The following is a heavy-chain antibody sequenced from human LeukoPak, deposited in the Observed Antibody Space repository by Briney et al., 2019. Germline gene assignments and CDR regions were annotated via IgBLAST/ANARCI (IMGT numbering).Heavy chain of an antibody. V-gene: IGHV1-2*06. CDR1: GYTFTDYY. CDR3: AGSLSPAAPDY. D-gene: IGHD6-6*01. Sequence: ASVKVSCKASGYTFTDYYMHWVRQAPGQGLEWMGRINPNNGGTNYAQRFQDRVTMTRDTSITTAYMELSSLKSDDTAVYYCAGSLSPAAPDYWGQGTLVTVSS. J-gene: IGHJ4*02. CDR2: INPNNGGT.